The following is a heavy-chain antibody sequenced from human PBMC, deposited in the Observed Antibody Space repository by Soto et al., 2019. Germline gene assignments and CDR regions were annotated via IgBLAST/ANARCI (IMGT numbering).Heavy chain of an antibody. CDR1: GYTFTSYG. Sequence: ASVKVSCKASGYTFTSYGISWVRQAPGQGLEWMGWISAYNGNTNYAQKLQGRVTMTTDTSTSTAYMELRSLRSDDTAVYYCARDRLQYSGYGPYYCDYWGQGTLVTVSS. D-gene: IGHD5-12*01. V-gene: IGHV1-18*04. CDR2: ISAYNGNT. CDR3: ARDRLQYSGYGPYYCDY. J-gene: IGHJ4*02.